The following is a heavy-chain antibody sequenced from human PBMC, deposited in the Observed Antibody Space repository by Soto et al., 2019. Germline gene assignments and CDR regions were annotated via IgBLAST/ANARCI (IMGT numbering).Heavy chain of an antibody. CDR3: SHAPGRRGYYGMDV. CDR1: GFTFSNAY. J-gene: IGHJ6*02. Sequence: GGSLRLSCAASGFTFSNAYMNWVRQAPGKGLEWVGRIKTKADGGTTDYAAPVKGRFIISRDDSKDTLYVQMNSLQTDDTGVYYCSHAPGRRGYYGMDVWGQGTTVTVSS. D-gene: IGHD3-10*01. CDR2: IKTKADGGTT. V-gene: IGHV3-15*07.